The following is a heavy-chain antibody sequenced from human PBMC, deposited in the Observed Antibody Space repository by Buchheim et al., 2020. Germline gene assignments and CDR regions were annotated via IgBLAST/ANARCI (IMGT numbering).Heavy chain of an antibody. CDR2: ISGSGGST. Sequence: EVQLLESGGDLVQPGGSLRLSCAASGFTFSSYAMSWIRQAPGKGPEWVSAISGSGGSTYYADSVKGRFTISRDNSKNTLYLQMSSLRGEDTAVYYCAKVPSSAWIFDYWGQGTL. J-gene: IGHJ4*02. CDR3: AKVPSSAWIFDY. D-gene: IGHD6-19*01. CDR1: GFTFSSYA. V-gene: IGHV3-23*01.